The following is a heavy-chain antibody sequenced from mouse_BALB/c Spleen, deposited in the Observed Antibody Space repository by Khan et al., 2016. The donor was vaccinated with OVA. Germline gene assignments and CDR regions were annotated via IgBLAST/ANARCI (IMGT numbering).Heavy chain of an antibody. V-gene: IGHV2-6-1*01. Sequence: QVQLKESGPGLVAPSQSLSITCTISGFSLTNYGIHWVRQPPGKGLEWLIVIWSDGSTTYNSDLKSRLSISKDNSKSQVFLKMNSLQTDETAMYYSARQPYYHYYIMDYWGQGTSVTVSS. CDR1: GFSLTNYG. CDR2: IWSDGST. CDR3: ARQPYYHYYIMDY. J-gene: IGHJ4*01. D-gene: IGHD2-10*01.